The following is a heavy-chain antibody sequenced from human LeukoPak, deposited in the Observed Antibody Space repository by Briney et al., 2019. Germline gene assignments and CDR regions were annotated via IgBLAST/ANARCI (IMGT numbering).Heavy chain of an antibody. V-gene: IGHV3-23*01. Sequence: PGGSLRLSCAASGFTFSSYAMSWVRQAPGKGLEWVSAISGSGGSTYYADSVKGRFTISRDNSKNTLYLQMNSLRAEDTAVYYCAKDRYDSSGYYFGHYYFDYWGQGTLVTVSS. CDR2: ISGSGGST. D-gene: IGHD3-22*01. CDR3: AKDRYDSSGYYFGHYYFDY. CDR1: GFTFSSYA. J-gene: IGHJ4*02.